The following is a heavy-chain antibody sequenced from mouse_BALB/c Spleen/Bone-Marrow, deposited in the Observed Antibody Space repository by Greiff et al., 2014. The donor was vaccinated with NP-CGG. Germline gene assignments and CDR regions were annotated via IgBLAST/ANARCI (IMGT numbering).Heavy chain of an antibody. CDR1: DYTFTSYT. J-gene: IGHJ3*01. V-gene: IGHV1-4*01. D-gene: IGHD2-10*02. CDR2: INPSSGYT. CDR3: AREGYGNYAY. Sequence: QVQLQQPGAELARPGASVKMSCKASDYTFTSYTMHWVKQRPGQGLEWIGYINPSSGYTNYNQKFKDKATLTADKSSSTAYMQLSSLTSEDSAVYYCAREGYGNYAYWGQGTLVTVSA.